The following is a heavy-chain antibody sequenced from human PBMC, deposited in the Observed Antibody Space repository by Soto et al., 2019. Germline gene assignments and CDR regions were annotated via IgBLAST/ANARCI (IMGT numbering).Heavy chain of an antibody. Sequence: ESGGGLVQPGGSLRLSCAASGFTFSSFAMSWVRQAPGKGLECISAISPSGGDTYHADSVKGRFTISRDNSKNTLYLQMNSLRAEDTAVYYCAKRDGAYYFFYYMDVWGKGTTVTVSS. V-gene: IGHV3-23*01. CDR3: AKRDGAYYFFYYMDV. J-gene: IGHJ6*03. CDR1: GFTFSSFA. CDR2: ISPSGGDT.